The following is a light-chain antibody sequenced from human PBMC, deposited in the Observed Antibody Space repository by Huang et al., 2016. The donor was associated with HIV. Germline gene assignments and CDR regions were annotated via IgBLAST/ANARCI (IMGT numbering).Light chain of an antibody. Sequence: DIVMTQSPDFLAVSRGERATISCKSSHRLLTSPNRKNYLAWYQQNPGQPPKLLIYWATVRESGVPDRFIGSGSGTDFTLTITSLQAEDVAVYFCQQYFFSPMTFGPGTKVDI. CDR2: WAT. CDR3: QQYFFSPMT. CDR1: HRLLTSPNRKNY. J-gene: IGKJ3*01. V-gene: IGKV4-1*01.